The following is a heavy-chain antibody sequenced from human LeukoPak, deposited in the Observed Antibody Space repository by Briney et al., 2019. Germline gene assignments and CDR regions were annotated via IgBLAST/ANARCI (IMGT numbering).Heavy chain of an antibody. CDR3: AREEDDSSGYYFDY. V-gene: IGHV4-31*02. D-gene: IGHD3-22*01. J-gene: IGHJ4*02. CDR2: IYYSGST. CDR1: GFTFSSYAMH. Sequence: LRLSCAASGFTFSSYAMHWVRQHPGKGLEWIGYIYYSGSTYYNPSLKSRVTISVDTSKNQFSLKLSSVTAADTAVHYCAREEDDSSGYYFDYWGQGTLVTVSS.